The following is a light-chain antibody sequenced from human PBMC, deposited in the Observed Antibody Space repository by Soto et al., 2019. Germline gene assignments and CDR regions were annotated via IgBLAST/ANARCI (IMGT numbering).Light chain of an antibody. CDR3: KQYHSPPLT. J-gene: IGKJ1*01. CDR2: GAI. V-gene: IGKV3-20*01. CDR1: QNIRSNY. Sequence: EIVLTQSPGTLSLSPGQRGTLSCRASQNIRSNYVAWFQQKPGQPPRLLIYGAINRASGIQDRFSGSGSGTEFTLTIRSLEPEDFVVYYCKQYHSPPLTFGQGTKVDIK.